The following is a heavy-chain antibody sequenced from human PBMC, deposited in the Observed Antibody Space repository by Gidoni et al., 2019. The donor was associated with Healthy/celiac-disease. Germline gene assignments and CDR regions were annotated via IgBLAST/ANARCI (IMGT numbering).Heavy chain of an antibody. CDR1: GGTFSSYA. V-gene: IGHV1-69*01. Sequence: QVQLVQSGAEVKKPGSSVKVSCKASGGTFSSYAISWVRQAPGQGLEWMGGIIPIFGTANYAQKFQGRVTITADESTSTAYMELSSLRSEDTAVYYCARDRGGRYYYDSSGYHLPRYWGQGTLVTVSS. D-gene: IGHD3-22*01. CDR2: IIPIFGTA. J-gene: IGHJ4*02. CDR3: ARDRGGRYYYDSSGYHLPRY.